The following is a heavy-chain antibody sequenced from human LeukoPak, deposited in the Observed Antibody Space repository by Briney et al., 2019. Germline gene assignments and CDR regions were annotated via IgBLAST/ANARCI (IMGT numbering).Heavy chain of an antibody. CDR2: INHSGST. D-gene: IGHD2-2*02. CDR3: ARGGNQLLYSWRNWFDP. Sequence: SETLSLTCAVYGGSFGGYYWSWIRQPPGKGLEWIGEINHSGSTNYNPSLKSRVTISVDTSKNQFSLKLSSVTAADTAAYYCARGGNQLLYSWRNWFDPWGQGTLVTVSS. V-gene: IGHV4-34*01. J-gene: IGHJ5*02. CDR1: GGSFGGYY.